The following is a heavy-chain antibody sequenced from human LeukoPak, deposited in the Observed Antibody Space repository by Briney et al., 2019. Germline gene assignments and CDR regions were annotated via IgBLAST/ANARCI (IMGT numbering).Heavy chain of an antibody. CDR3: AAAYGSGEGYFDY. J-gene: IGHJ4*02. D-gene: IGHD3-10*01. Sequence: GGSLRLSCAASGFTFSSYEMNWVRQAPGKGLEWVSYISSSGSTIYYADSVKGRFTISGDNAKNSLYLQMNSLGAEDTAVYYCAAAYGSGEGYFDYWGQGTLVTVSS. CDR1: GFTFSSYE. CDR2: ISSSGSTI. V-gene: IGHV3-48*03.